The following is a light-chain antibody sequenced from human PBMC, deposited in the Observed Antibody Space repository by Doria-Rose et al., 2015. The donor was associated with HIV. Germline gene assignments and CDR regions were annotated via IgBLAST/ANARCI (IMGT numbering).Light chain of an antibody. CDR3: HQYGTSWT. CDR1: QSSSSTY. CDR2: DGS. J-gene: IGKJ1*01. Sequence: TQSPGTLSLSPGERANLSCSASQSSSSTYLDWYQQKPGQAPSLLIYDGSTRATGIPDRFNASGSGTDFTLTINRLEPEDFALYYCHQYGTSWTFGQGTKVEI. V-gene: IGKV3-20*01.